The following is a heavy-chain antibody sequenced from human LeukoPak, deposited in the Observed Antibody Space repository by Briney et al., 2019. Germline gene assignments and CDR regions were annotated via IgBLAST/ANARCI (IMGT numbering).Heavy chain of an antibody. J-gene: IGHJ5*02. V-gene: IGHV3-30*18. D-gene: IGHD1-20*01. CDR3: AKDLGITGTFDH. CDR2: ISYDGSNK. Sequence: GGSLRLSCAASGFTFSSYGMHWVRQAPGKGLEWVAVISYDGSNKYYADSVKGRFTISRDNSKNTLYLQMNSLRAEDTAVYYCAKDLGITGTFDHWGQGTLVTVSS. CDR1: GFTFSSYG.